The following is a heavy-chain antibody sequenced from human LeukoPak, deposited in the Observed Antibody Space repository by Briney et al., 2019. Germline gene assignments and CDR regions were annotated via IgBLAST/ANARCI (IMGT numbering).Heavy chain of an antibody. CDR3: ARGSSRYCSSTSCLDFDY. Sequence: PSETLSLTCTVSGGSISSGGYYWSWIRQPPGKGLEWIGYIYHSGSTYYNPSLKSRVTISVDRSKNQFSLKLGSVTAADTAVYYCARGSSRYCSSTSCLDFDYWGQGTLVTVSS. D-gene: IGHD2-2*01. J-gene: IGHJ4*02. V-gene: IGHV4-30-2*01. CDR1: GGSISSGGYY. CDR2: IYHSGST.